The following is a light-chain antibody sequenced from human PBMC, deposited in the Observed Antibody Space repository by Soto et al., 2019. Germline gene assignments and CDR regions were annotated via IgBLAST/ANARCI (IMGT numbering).Light chain of an antibody. J-gene: IGKJ1*01. CDR1: QGISNY. CDR3: QKYNSAPWT. Sequence: DIRMNQSPSSMSASVGDRVTITCRASQGISNYLAWYQQQPGKVPKLLIYVASTLQSGVPSRFSGSGSGTDFTLTISSLQPEDVATYYCQKYNSAPWTFGQGTKVEIK. CDR2: VAS. V-gene: IGKV1-27*01.